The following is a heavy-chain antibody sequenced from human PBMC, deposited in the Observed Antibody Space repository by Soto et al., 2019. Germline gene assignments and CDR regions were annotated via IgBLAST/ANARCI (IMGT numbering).Heavy chain of an antibody. CDR2: IYYSGST. Sequence: QLQLQESGPGLVKPSETLSLTCTVSGGSISSSSYYWGWIRRPPGRGLEWLGSIYYSGSTYYNPSLKSRVTISVDTSKNQFSLKLSSVTAADTAVYYCARLPVRAAAGTNRGAYCFDYWGQGTLVTVSS. CDR3: ARLPVRAAAGTNRGAYCFDY. V-gene: IGHV4-39*01. J-gene: IGHJ4*02. CDR1: GGSISSSSYY. D-gene: IGHD6-13*01.